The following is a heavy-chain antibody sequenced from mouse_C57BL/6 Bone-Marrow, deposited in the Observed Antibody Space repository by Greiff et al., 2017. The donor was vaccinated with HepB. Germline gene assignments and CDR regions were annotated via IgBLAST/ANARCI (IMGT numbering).Heavy chain of an antibody. D-gene: IGHD1-2*01. Sequence: ESGAELVRPGASVKLSCTASGFNIKDDYMHWVKQRPEQGLEWIGWIDPENGDTEYASKFQGKATITADTSSNTAYLQLSSLTSEDTDVYYCTSSLLRLTGSYYFDYWGQGTTLTVSS. V-gene: IGHV14-4*01. CDR3: TSSLLRLTGSYYFDY. J-gene: IGHJ2*01. CDR1: GFNIKDDY. CDR2: IDPENGDT.